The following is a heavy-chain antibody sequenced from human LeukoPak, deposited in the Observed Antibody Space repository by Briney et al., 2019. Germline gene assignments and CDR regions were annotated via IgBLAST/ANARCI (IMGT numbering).Heavy chain of an antibody. CDR1: GFTFSSSA. V-gene: IGHV3-30*04. CDR2: ISYDGSNK. CDR3: ARGAYYYED. J-gene: IGHJ4*02. Sequence: GGSLRLSCAASGFTFSSSAMHWVRQAPGKGLEWVAVISYDGSNKYYADSVKGRFTISRDNSKNTLYLQMNSLRAEDTAVYYCARGAYYYEDWGQGTLVTVSS. D-gene: IGHD3-22*01.